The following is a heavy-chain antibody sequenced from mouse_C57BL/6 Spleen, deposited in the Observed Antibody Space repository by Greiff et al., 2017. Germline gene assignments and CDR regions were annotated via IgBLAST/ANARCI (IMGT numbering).Heavy chain of an antibody. Sequence: VKLMESGPGLVQPSQSLSITCTVSGFSLTSYGVHWVRQSPGKGLEWLGVIWSGGSTDYKAAFISRLSISKDNSKSQVFFKMNSLQADDTAIDYCARGDFYYYGSRWFAYWGQGTLVTVSA. CDR1: GFSLTSYG. D-gene: IGHD1-1*01. J-gene: IGHJ3*01. CDR3: ARGDFYYYGSRWFAY. V-gene: IGHV2-2*01. CDR2: IWSGGST.